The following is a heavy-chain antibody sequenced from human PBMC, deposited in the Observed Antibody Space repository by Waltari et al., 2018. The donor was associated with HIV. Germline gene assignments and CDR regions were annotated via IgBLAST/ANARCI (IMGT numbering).Heavy chain of an antibody. CDR3: ARADQWGIFLDSYYGLDV. CDR2: KNKDATKK. D-gene: IGHD1-26*01. J-gene: IGHJ6*02. Sequence: EALLVESGGGVVKPGGSLTLSCEASKFWFSRYWMVWVGQAPGKGVGWVAKKNKDATKKNYANSVECRFSVSRDNGKYSVFLEMNRLRVQDTAVYFCARADQWGIFLDSYYGLDVWGRGTTVIVSS. V-gene: IGHV3-7*01. CDR1: KFWFSRYW.